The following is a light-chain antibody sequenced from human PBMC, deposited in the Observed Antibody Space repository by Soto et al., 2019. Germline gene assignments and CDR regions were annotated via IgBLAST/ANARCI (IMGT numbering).Light chain of an antibody. CDR2: DVS. Sequence: QSALTQPASVSGSPGQSITISCTGTSSDVGGYNYVSWYQQHPGKAPKLMIYDVSNRPSGVSNRFSGSKSGNTASLTISGLQAEDEADYYCSSYTSSSRVVFGGGTKVTVL. J-gene: IGLJ2*01. V-gene: IGLV2-14*01. CDR3: SSYTSSSRVV. CDR1: SSDVGGYNY.